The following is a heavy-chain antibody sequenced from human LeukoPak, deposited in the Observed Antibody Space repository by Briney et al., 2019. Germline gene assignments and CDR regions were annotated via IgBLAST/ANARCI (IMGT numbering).Heavy chain of an antibody. CDR1: RYNFTDYY. CDR3: ARGAKAF. V-gene: IGHV1-2*02. Sequence: ASVKVSCKASRYNFTDYYIHWIRQAPGQGLEWMGWINPETGDTNYAQKFQDRVTLTRDTSLITFYMALSSLRSDDTAMYYCARGAKAFWGQGTLVTVSS. CDR2: INPETGDT. J-gene: IGHJ4*02.